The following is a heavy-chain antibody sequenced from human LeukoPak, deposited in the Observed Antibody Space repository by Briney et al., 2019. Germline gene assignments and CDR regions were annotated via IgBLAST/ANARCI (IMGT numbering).Heavy chain of an antibody. D-gene: IGHD4-17*01. V-gene: IGHV3-30*02. Sequence: GGSLRLSCAASGFTFSSYGMHWVRQAPGKGLEWVAFIRYDGSNKYYADSVKGRFTISRDNSKNTLYLQMNSLRPEDTAVYYCAKGGHADYGDNSHLWYFDLWGRGTLVTVSS. CDR1: GFTFSSYG. CDR3: AKGGHADYGDNSHLWYFDL. J-gene: IGHJ2*01. CDR2: IRYDGSNK.